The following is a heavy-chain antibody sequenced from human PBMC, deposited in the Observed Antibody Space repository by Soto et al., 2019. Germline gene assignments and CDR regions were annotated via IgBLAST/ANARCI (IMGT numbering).Heavy chain of an antibody. J-gene: IGHJ6*02. CDR2: IIPIFGTA. Sequence: QVQLVQSGAEVKKPGSSVKVSCKASGCTFSSYAISWVRQAPGQGLEWMGGIIPIFGTANYAQKFQGRVTITADESTSTAYMELSSLRSEDTAVYYWARDGRTTGTTVNYYGMDVWGQGTTVTVSS. D-gene: IGHD1-1*01. CDR1: GCTFSSYA. CDR3: ARDGRTTGTTVNYYGMDV. V-gene: IGHV1-69*12.